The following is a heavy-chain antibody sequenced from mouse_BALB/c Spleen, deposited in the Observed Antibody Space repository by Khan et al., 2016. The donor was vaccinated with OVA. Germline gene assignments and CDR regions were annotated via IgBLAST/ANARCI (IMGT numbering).Heavy chain of an antibody. CDR3: ARSGYDYVAY. Sequence: VQLQESGAELVRPGSSVKISCKASGYAFSNYWMNWVKQRPGQGLEWIGQIYPGDGDTSFNGKFRGKATLTADKSSSTAYMQLSSLTSEDSAVYFCARSGYDYVAYGGQGTLVTVSA. D-gene: IGHD2-14*01. CDR1: GYAFSNYW. V-gene: IGHV1-80*01. J-gene: IGHJ3*01. CDR2: IYPGDGDT.